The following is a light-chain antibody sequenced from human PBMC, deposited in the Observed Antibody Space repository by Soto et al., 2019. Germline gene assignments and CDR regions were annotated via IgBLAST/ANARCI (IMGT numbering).Light chain of an antibody. Sequence: QSALTQPRSVSGSPGQSVTISCTGTSSDVGGYNYVSWYQQHPGKAPKLMIYDVSKRPSGVPDRFSGSKSGNTASLTISRLQAEDEADYYCCSYAGSYTFPYVFGTGTKVTVL. J-gene: IGLJ1*01. V-gene: IGLV2-11*01. CDR3: CSYAGSYTFPYV. CDR1: SSDVGGYNY. CDR2: DVS.